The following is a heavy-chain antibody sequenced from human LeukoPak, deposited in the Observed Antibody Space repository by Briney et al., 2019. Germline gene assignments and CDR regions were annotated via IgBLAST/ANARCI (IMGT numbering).Heavy chain of an antibody. V-gene: IGHV3-11*05. CDR1: GFTFSDYY. CDR2: ISPNSDYT. Sequence: PGGSLRHSCAASGFTFSDYYMSWIRQAPGKGLEWISYISPNSDYTNYADSVKGRFTISRDNAKNSLSLQMNSLRAEDTAVYHCARASNGGYNFWGQGTLVTVSS. J-gene: IGHJ4*02. CDR3: ARASNGGYNF. D-gene: IGHD4-17*01.